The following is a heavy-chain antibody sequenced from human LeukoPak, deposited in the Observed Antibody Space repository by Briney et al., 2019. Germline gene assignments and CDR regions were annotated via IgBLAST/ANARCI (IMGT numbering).Heavy chain of an antibody. J-gene: IGHJ4*02. V-gene: IGHV1-18*04. CDR2: ISAYNGNT. Sequence: ASVKVSCKASGYTFTGYYMHWVRQAPGQGLEWMGWISAYNGNTNYAQKLQGRVTMTTDTSTSTAYMELRSLRSDDTAVYYCARNSYGSTAQDYWGQGTLVTVSS. D-gene: IGHD5-18*01. CDR1: GYTFTGYY. CDR3: ARNSYGSTAQDY.